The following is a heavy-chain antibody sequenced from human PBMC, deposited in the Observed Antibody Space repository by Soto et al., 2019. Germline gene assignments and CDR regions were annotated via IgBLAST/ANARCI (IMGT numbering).Heavy chain of an antibody. CDR3: ARSYSGGDAYFDY. J-gene: IGHJ4*02. V-gene: IGHV4-34*01. Sequence: SETLSLTCAVYGRSFSGYYWSWIRQPPGKGLEWIGEINHSGSTNYNPSLKSRVTISVDTSKNQSSLNLASVTAADTAVYYCARSYSGGDAYFDYWGQGTVVTVSS. D-gene: IGHD2-21*02. CDR1: GRSFSGYY. CDR2: INHSGST.